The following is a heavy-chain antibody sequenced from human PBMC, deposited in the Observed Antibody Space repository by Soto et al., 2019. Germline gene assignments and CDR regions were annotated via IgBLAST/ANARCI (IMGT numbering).Heavy chain of an antibody. D-gene: IGHD6-19*01. CDR2: ISWNSGSI. V-gene: IGHV3-9*01. Sequence: GGSLRLSCAASGFTFDDYAMHWVRQAPGKGLEWVSGISWNSGSIGYADSVKGRFTISRDNAKNSLYLQMNSLRAEDTALYYCAKVKYSSGPFDYWGQGTLVTVSS. J-gene: IGHJ4*02. CDR3: AKVKYSSGPFDY. CDR1: GFTFDDYA.